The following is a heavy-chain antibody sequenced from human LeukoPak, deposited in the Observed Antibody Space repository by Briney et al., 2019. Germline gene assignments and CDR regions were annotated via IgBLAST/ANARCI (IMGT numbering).Heavy chain of an antibody. CDR2: INHSGST. Sequence: ETLSLTCAVYGGSFSGYYWSWVRQPPGKGLEWIGEINHSGSTNYNPSLKSRVTISVDTSKNQFSLKPSSVTAADTAVYYCARGSGRYDILTGHTVNWFDPWGQGTLVTVSS. CDR3: ARGSGRYDILTGHTVNWFDP. V-gene: IGHV4-34*01. D-gene: IGHD3-9*01. CDR1: GGSFSGYY. J-gene: IGHJ5*02.